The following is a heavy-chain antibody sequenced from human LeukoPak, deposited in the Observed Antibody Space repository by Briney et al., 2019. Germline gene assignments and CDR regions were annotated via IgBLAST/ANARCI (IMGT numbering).Heavy chain of an antibody. CDR3: ARVRDYSFFYDY. CDR2: INHSGST. Sequence: PSETLSLTCAVYGGSFSGYYWSWIRQPPGKGLEWIGEINHSGSTNYNPSLKSRVTISVDTSKNQFSLKLSSVTAADTAVYYCARVRDYSFFYDYWGQGTLVTVSS. D-gene: IGHD2-15*01. V-gene: IGHV4-34*01. J-gene: IGHJ4*02. CDR1: GGSFSGYY.